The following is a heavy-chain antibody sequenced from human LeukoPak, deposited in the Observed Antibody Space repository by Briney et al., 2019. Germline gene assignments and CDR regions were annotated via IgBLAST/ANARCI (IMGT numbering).Heavy chain of an antibody. D-gene: IGHD6-13*01. CDR1: GYTFTSYG. J-gene: IGHJ4*02. CDR2: MSTYNGDT. Sequence: ASVKVSCKASGYTFTSYGISWVRQAPGQGLEWMGWMSTYNGDTKYVQKFQGRVSMTTDTSTSTAYMELRSLTSDDTAVYYCARRSGNWYYFDYWGQGTRVTVSS. CDR3: ARRSGNWYYFDY. V-gene: IGHV1-18*01.